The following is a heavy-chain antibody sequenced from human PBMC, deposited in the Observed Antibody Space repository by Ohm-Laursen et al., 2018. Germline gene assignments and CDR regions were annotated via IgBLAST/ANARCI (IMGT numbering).Heavy chain of an antibody. CDR1: GFTFDDYA. J-gene: IGHJ4*02. CDR3: ARDPLHYYDSSGYFSAYFDY. Sequence: SLRLSCAASGFTFDDYAMHWVRQAPGKGLEWVSGISWNSGSIGYADSVKGRFTISRDNAKNSLYLQMNSLRAEDTAAYYCARDPLHYYDSSGYFSAYFDYWGQGTLVTVSS. D-gene: IGHD3-22*01. V-gene: IGHV3-9*01. CDR2: ISWNSGSI.